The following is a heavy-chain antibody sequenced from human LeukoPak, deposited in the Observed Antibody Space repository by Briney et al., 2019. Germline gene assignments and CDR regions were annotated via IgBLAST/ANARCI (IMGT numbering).Heavy chain of an antibody. CDR2: ISYDGSNK. J-gene: IGHJ4*02. CDR3: AREYSGYLALDY. CDR1: GFTFSSYA. D-gene: IGHD5-12*01. V-gene: IGHV3-30-3*01. Sequence: GGSLRLSCAASGFTFSSYAMHWVRQAPGKGLEWVAVISYDGSNKYYADSVKGRFTISRDNSKNTLYLRMNSLRAEDTAVYYCAREYSGYLALDYWGQGTLVTVSS.